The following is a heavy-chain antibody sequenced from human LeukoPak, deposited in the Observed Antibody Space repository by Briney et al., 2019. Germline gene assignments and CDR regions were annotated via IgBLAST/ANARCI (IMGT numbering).Heavy chain of an antibody. D-gene: IGHD3-22*01. CDR1: GGSISSSNW. V-gene: IGHV4-4*02. J-gene: IGHJ3*02. Sequence: PSGTLSLTCAVSGGSISSSNWWRWVRQPPGKGLEWIGEIYHSGSTNYNPSLKSRVTISVDKSKNQFSLKLSSVTAADTAVYYCARSPHYYDSSGYLLEGFDIWGQGTMVTVSS. CDR2: IYHSGST. CDR3: ARSPHYYDSSGYLLEGFDI.